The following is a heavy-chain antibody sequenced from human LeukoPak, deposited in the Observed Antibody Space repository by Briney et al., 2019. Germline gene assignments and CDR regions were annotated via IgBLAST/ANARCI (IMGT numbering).Heavy chain of an antibody. D-gene: IGHD3-10*01. J-gene: IGHJ4*02. V-gene: IGHV1-69*13. CDR3: ARQCPPPISGTPFNYYGSGSYYTPFDY. Sequence: SVKVSCKASGGTFSSYAISWVRQAPGQGLEWMGGIIPIFGTANYAQKFQGRVTITADESTSTAYMELSSLRSEDTAVYYCARQCPPPISGTPFNYYGSGSYYTPFDYWGQGTLVTVSS. CDR2: IIPIFGTA. CDR1: GGTFSSYA.